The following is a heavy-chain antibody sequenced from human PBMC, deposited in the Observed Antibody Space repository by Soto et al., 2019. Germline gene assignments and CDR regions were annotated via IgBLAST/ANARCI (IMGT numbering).Heavy chain of an antibody. CDR1: GFSFRNYN. CDR3: VRETQIVMVVVPTPGRPGAFDL. D-gene: IGHD2-15*01. CDR2: VSHDGVNK. Sequence: QMQLVESGGGVVQPGRSLRLSCAASGFSFRNYNLHWVRQAPGKGLEWVAVVSHDGVNKHYAESVKGRLSISRDSSRGTLYLRTKSLRPDDPAVYYCVRETQIVMVVVPTPGRPGAFDLWREVTMVTVSS. J-gene: IGHJ3*01. V-gene: IGHV3-30-3*01.